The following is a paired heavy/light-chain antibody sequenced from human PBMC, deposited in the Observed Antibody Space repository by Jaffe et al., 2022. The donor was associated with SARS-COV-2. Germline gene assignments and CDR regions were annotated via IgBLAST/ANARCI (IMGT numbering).Light chain of an antibody. CDR2: WAS. CDR1: QNILFSSNNKNY. V-gene: IGKV4-1*01. Sequence: DIVVTQSPDSLAVSLGERATINCKSSQNILFSSNNKNYLAWYQQKPGHPPKLLIYWASTRESGVPDRFSGSGSGTDFTLTISSLQAEDVAVYYCQQYYSTPFFGGGTKVEIK. J-gene: IGKJ4*01. CDR3: QQYYSTPF.
Heavy chain of an antibody. CDR2: IYPITGGT. CDR1: GYDFTGYY. J-gene: IGHJ4*02. Sequence: QVQLVQSGAEVKKPGASVKVSCKASGYDFTGYYIHWVRQAPGQGLEWMGRIYPITGGTNYAQKFQGRVTMTRDTSISTAYMDLSRLKSDDAAVYYCARDPDYGDSGGRYFFDYWGQGTLVTVSS. V-gene: IGHV1-2*06. D-gene: IGHD4-17*01. CDR3: ARDPDYGDSGGRYFFDY.